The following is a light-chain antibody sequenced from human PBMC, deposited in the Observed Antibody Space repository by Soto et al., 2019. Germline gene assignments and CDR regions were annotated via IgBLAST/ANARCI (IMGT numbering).Light chain of an antibody. Sequence: EIVMTQSPATLSVSPGERATLSCRASQSISSNLAWYQQKPGQGPRLLIYDASTRATGIPARFSGSGSGTDFTLTISSLKSEDFAVYYCQQYNNWLKWTFGQGTKVEIK. J-gene: IGKJ1*01. CDR1: QSISSN. CDR3: QQYNNWLKWT. V-gene: IGKV3-15*01. CDR2: DAS.